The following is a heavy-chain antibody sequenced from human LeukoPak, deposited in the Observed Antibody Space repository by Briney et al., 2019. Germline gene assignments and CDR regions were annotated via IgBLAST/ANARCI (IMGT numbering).Heavy chain of an antibody. D-gene: IGHD6-13*01. CDR2: ISSSSSYI. V-gene: IGHV3-21*01. CDR1: GFTFSSYA. CDR3: ARDGYSPNGMDV. Sequence: GGSLRLSCAASGFTFSSYAMSWVRQAPGKGLEWVSSISSSSSYIYYADSVKGRFTISRDNAKNSLYLQMNSLRAEDTAVYYCARDGYSPNGMDVWGQGTTVTVSS. J-gene: IGHJ6*02.